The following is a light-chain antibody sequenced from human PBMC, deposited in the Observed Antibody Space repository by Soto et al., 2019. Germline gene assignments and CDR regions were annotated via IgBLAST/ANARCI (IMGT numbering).Light chain of an antibody. CDR1: QSVDNF. Sequence: DIVLTQSPATLSSSPGERVTLSCRASQSVDNFLAWYQQKAGQPPRLLIYDASNRASGIPARFSGSGSGTDFTLTISSLEPEDLAIYYCQQRKKWPPITFGQGTRLEI. CDR3: QQRKKWPPIT. J-gene: IGKJ5*01. V-gene: IGKV3-11*01. CDR2: DAS.